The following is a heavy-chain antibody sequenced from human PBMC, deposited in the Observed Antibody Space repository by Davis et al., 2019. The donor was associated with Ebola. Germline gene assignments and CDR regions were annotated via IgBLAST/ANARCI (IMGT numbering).Heavy chain of an antibody. CDR3: ARGGGSSKRTMGY. V-gene: IGHV3-53*01. Sequence: GESLKISCAASGFTVTNNYMSWVRQAPGKGLEWVSVIYSGGSTYYADSVKGRFTISRDNSKNTLYLQMNSLRAEDTAVYYCARGGGSSKRTMGYWGQGTLVTVSS. D-gene: IGHD1-26*01. J-gene: IGHJ4*02. CDR1: GFTVTNNY. CDR2: IYSGGST.